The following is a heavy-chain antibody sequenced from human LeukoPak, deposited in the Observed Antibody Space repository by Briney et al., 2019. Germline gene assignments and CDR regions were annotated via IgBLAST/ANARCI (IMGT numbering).Heavy chain of an antibody. Sequence: GGSLRLSCAASGFTFSSYAMSWVRQAPGKGLEWVSAISGSGGSTYYADSVKGRFTISRDNSKNTLYLQMNSLRAEDTAVYYCAKGGAYYDFPGYSSGWYPYYFDYWGQGTLVTVSS. CDR3: AKGGAYYDFPGYSSGWYPYYFDY. CDR1: GFTFSSYA. V-gene: IGHV3-23*01. D-gene: IGHD6-19*01. CDR2: ISGSGGST. J-gene: IGHJ4*02.